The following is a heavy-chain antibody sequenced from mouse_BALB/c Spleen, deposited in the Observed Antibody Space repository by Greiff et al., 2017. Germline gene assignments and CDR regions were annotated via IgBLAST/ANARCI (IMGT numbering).Heavy chain of an antibody. D-gene: IGHD1-1*02. Sequence: EVHLVESGGGLVQPGGSRKLSCAASGFTFSSFGMHWVRQAPEKGLEWVAYISSGSSTIYYADTVKGRFTISRDNPKNTLFLQMTSLRSEDTAMYYCARGGSWGFAYWGQGTLVTVSA. J-gene: IGHJ3*01. CDR3: ARGGSWGFAY. V-gene: IGHV5-17*02. CDR1: GFTFSSFG. CDR2: ISSGSSTI.